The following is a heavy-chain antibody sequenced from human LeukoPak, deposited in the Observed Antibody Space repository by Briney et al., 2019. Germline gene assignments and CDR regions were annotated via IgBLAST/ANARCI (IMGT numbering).Heavy chain of an antibody. CDR2: IIPILGIA. J-gene: IGHJ6*02. CDR1: GGTFSSYA. V-gene: IGHV1-69*04. CDR3: ASVPEYSSSYYYYYRMDV. D-gene: IGHD6-13*01. Sequence: SVKVSCKASGGTFSSYAISWVRQAPGQGLEWMGRIIPILGIANYAQKFQGRVTITADKSTSTAYMELSSLRSEDTAVYYCASVPEYSSSYYYYYRMDVWGQGTTVTVSS.